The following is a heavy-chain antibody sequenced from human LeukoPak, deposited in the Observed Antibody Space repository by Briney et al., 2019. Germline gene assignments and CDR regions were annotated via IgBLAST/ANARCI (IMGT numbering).Heavy chain of an antibody. J-gene: IGHJ4*01. CDR2: IYYSGST. CDR3: ARDGLGWLQTYYFDY. D-gene: IGHD5-24*01. V-gene: IGHV4-39*02. Sequence: SETLSLTFTVSGGSISSSSYYWGWIRQPPGKGLEWIGSIYYSGSTYYNPSLKSRVTISVDTSKNQFSLKLSSVTAADTAVYYFARDGLGWLQTYYFDYWGHGTPVTVSP. CDR1: GGSISSSSYY.